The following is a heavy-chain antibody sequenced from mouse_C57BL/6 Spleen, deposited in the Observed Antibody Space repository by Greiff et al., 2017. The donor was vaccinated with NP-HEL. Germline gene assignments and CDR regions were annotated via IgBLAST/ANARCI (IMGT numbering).Heavy chain of an antibody. D-gene: IGHD1-1*01. CDR1: GFSLSTSGMG. V-gene: IGHV8-12*01. CDR2: IYWDDDK. J-gene: IGHJ1*03. Sequence: QVTLNVSGPGILQSSQTLSLTCSFSGFSLSTSGMGVSWIRQPSGKGLEWLAHIYWDDDKRYNPSLKSRLTISKDTSRNQVFLKITSVDTADTATYYCARIPSYYYGSSPYWYFDVWGTGTTVTVSS. CDR3: ARIPSYYYGSSPYWYFDV.